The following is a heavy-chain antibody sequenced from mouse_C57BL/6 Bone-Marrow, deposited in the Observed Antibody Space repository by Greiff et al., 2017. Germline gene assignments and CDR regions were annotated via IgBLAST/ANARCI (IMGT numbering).Heavy chain of an antibody. D-gene: IGHD1-1*01. V-gene: IGHV1-63*01. Sequence: QVQLQQSGAELVRPGTSVTMSCKASGYTFTNYWIGWAKQRPGHGLEWIGDIYPGGGYTNYTEKFKGKATLTADKSSSTAYMQFSSLTSEDSAIYYCARGIYYYGSSYFDVWGTGTTVTVSS. J-gene: IGHJ1*03. CDR2: IYPGGGYT. CDR1: GYTFTNYW. CDR3: ARGIYYYGSSYFDV.